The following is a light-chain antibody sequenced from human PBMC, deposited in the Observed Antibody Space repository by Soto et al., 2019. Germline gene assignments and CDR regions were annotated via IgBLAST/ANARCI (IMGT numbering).Light chain of an antibody. V-gene: IGKV1-39*01. Sequence: DIQMTQSPSSLSASVGDRVTITCRASQSISSYLNWYQQKPGKAPKLLIYAASSLQSGVPSRFSGSGSGTDFTLTISSLQPEDFAIYYCQQSYSTQFTFGPGTKVDI. J-gene: IGKJ3*01. CDR1: QSISSY. CDR2: AAS. CDR3: QQSYSTQFT.